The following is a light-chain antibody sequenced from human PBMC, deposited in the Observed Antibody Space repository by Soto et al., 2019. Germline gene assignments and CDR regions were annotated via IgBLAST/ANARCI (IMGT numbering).Light chain of an antibody. CDR1: QGISSY. CDR2: AAS. CDR3: QEYNSYWT. J-gene: IGKJ1*01. V-gene: IGKV1-8*01. Sequence: AIRMTQSPSSLSASTGDRVTITFRASQGISSYLAWYQQKPGKAPKLLIYAASTLQSGVPSRFSGSGSGTEFTLTISSLQPDDFGTYYCQEYNSYWTFGQGTKVDIK.